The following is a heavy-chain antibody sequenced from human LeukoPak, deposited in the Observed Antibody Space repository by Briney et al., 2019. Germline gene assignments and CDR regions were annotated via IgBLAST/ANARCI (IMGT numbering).Heavy chain of an antibody. CDR2: IRSKANSYAT. J-gene: IGHJ6*02. CDR3: TRHIAEYCSSTSCSPFYYYYGMDV. Sequence: GGSLRLSCAASGITFSSYGMSWVRQASGKGLEWVGRIRSKANSYATAYAASVKGRFTISRDDSKNTAYLQMNSLKTEDTAVYYCTRHIAEYCSSTSCSPFYYYYGMDVWGQGTTVTVSS. D-gene: IGHD2-2*01. CDR1: GITFSSYG. V-gene: IGHV3-73*01.